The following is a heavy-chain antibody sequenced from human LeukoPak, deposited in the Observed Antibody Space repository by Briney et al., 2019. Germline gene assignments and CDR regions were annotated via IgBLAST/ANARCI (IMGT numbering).Heavy chain of an antibody. V-gene: IGHV3-30*04. CDR3: ARDPVYDYGDYGQTGWFDP. J-gene: IGHJ5*02. CDR2: RAYDGSNK. CDR1: GFTFSSYA. D-gene: IGHD4-17*01. Sequence: GGSLRLSCAASGFTFSSYAMHWVRQAAGKGLEWVTVRAYDGSNKYYADSVKGRFTISRDNSKNTLYLQMNSLRAEDTAVYYCARDPVYDYGDYGQTGWFDPWGQGTLVTVSS.